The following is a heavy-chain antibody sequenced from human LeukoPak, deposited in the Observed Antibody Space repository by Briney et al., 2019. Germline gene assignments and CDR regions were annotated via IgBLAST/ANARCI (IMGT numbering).Heavy chain of an antibody. CDR2: ISAYNGNT. CDR3: ARWTGDYYDSSGYSD. CDR1: GYTFTSYG. V-gene: IGHV1-18*01. Sequence: ASVKVSCKASGYTFTSYGISWVRQAPGQGLEWMGWISAYNGNTNYAQKLQGRVTMTTDTSTSTAYMELRSLRSDDTAVYYCARWTGDYYDSSGYSDWGQGTLVTVSS. J-gene: IGHJ4*02. D-gene: IGHD3-22*01.